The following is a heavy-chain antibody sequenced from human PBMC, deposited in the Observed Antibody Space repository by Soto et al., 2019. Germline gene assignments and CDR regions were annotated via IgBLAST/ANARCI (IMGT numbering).Heavy chain of an antibody. D-gene: IGHD1-26*01. CDR3: AKDKWELSYYFDR. CDR1: GFTFDDYA. V-gene: IGHV3-9*01. Sequence: EVQLVESGGGLVQPGRSLRLSCAASGFTFDDYAMHWVRQAPGKGLEWVSIISWNSGRIGYADSVKGRFTISRDNAKNSLYLQMNSLRAEDPALYYCAKDKWELSYYFDRGGQGTLVTVSS. CDR2: ISWNSGRI. J-gene: IGHJ4*02.